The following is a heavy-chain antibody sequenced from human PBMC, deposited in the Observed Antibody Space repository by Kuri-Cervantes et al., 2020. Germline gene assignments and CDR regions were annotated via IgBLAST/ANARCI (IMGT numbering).Heavy chain of an antibody. CDR3: ATGVGATGY. CDR2: ISTTGSYM. V-gene: IGHV3-21*01. Sequence: GGSLRLSCAASGFTFSGQNMNWVRQAPGKGLEWVSSISTTGSYMYYSDSVKGRFTISRDNAKNSLYLQMNDLRAEDAAVYYCATGVGATGYWGQGTLVTVSS. J-gene: IGHJ4*02. D-gene: IGHD1-26*01. CDR1: GFTFSGQN.